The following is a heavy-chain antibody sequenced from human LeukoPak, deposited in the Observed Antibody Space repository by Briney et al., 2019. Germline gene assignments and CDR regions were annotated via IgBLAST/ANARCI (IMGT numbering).Heavy chain of an antibody. J-gene: IGHJ4*02. CDR2: IYYSGYI. CDR3: AGDGGDYDSSCYLVGY. D-gene: IGHD3-22*01. V-gene: IGHV4-39*02. Sequence: SETLSLTCTVSAGSISSSSYYWGWVRQPPGKGLDWIGSIYYSGYIFYNPSLKSRVTISVDTSKNQFSLKLSSVTAADTAVYFSAGDGGDYDSSCYLVGYWGQGTLVTVSS. CDR1: AGSISSSSYY.